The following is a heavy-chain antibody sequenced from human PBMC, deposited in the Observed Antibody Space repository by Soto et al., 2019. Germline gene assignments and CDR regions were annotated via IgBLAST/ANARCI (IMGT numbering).Heavy chain of an antibody. D-gene: IGHD3-9*01. V-gene: IGHV5-51*01. CDR1: GYSFTSYW. J-gene: IGHJ5*02. CDR2: IYPGDSDT. CDR3: ARGNYDILTGYYTGFDP. Sequence: PGQSMKIYCKGCGYSFTSYWPGHVRKMPGKGLEWMGIIYPGDSDTRYSPSFQGQVTISADKSISTAYLQWSSLKASDTAMYYCARGNYDILTGYYTGFDPWGQGTLVTVSS.